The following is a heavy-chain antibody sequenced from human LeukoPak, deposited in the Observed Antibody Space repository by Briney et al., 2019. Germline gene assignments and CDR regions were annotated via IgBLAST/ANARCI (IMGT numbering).Heavy chain of an antibody. V-gene: IGHV4-34*01. Sequence: PSETLSLTCDVLGGPFSGHYWSWIRQPPGRGLEWIGEISQFGSTDYNPSLKSRVTISVDTSRGRFSLKVTSVTAADTAVYYCARGGHSNHDPFDYWGQGTLVTVSS. CDR3: ARGGHSNHDPFDY. CDR2: ISQFGST. D-gene: IGHD4-11*01. CDR1: GGPFSGHY. J-gene: IGHJ4*02.